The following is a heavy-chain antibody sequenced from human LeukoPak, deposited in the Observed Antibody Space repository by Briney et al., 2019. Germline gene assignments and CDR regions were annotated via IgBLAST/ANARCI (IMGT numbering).Heavy chain of an antibody. CDR3: ARTWSTSCYTSSCGYGMDV. Sequence: PGGSLRLSCAASGFTFSDYYMSWIRQAPGKGLEWVSYISSSGTTICYADSVKGRFTISRDNAKNSLYLQMNSLRAEDTAVYFCARTWSTSCYTSSCGYGMDVWGQGTTVTVSS. V-gene: IGHV3-11*01. CDR2: ISSSGTTI. CDR1: GFTFSDYY. J-gene: IGHJ6*02. D-gene: IGHD2-2*02.